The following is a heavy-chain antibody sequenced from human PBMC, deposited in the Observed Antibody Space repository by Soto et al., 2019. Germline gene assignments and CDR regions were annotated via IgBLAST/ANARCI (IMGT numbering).Heavy chain of an antibody. CDR2: ISSSSSYI. CDR1: GFTFSSYS. J-gene: IGHJ3*02. V-gene: IGHV3-21*01. CDR3: AREGYCSSTSCHTGGHDAFDI. D-gene: IGHD2-2*01. Sequence: PVGSLRLSCAASGFTFSSYSMNWVRQAPGKGLEWVSSISSSSSYIYYADSVKGRFTISRDNAKNSLYLQMNSLRAEDTAVYYCAREGYCSSTSCHTGGHDAFDIWGQGTMVTVSS.